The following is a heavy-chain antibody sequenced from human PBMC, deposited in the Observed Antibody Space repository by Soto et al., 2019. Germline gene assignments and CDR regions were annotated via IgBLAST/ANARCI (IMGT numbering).Heavy chain of an antibody. CDR1: GGSVSSSVQY. D-gene: IGHD2-2*01. CDR3: ARDLRSSSTSRPWNYYGMDV. CDR2: IYYSGST. Sequence: SETLSLTCAVSGGSVSSSVQYWSWIRQPPGKGLEWIGNIYYSGSTNYNPSLKSRVTISVDTSKNQFSLKLSSVTAADTAVYYCARDLRSSSTSRPWNYYGMDVWGQGTTVTVSS. J-gene: IGHJ6*02. V-gene: IGHV4-61*08.